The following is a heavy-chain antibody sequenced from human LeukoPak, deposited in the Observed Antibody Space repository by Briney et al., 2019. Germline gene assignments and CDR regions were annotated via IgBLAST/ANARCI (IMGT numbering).Heavy chain of an antibody. CDR1: GFSFSRHW. Sequence: GGSLRLSCAASGFSFSRHWMSWVRHTPGKGLEWVANINQDGGTKYYRDFAKGRFTISRDNAQNSLYLQMNSLRAEDTAVYYCASRHSSSWYYYYYMDVWGKGTTVTVSS. V-gene: IGHV3-7*01. CDR3: ASRHSSSWYYYYYMDV. CDR2: INQDGGTK. J-gene: IGHJ6*03. D-gene: IGHD6-13*01.